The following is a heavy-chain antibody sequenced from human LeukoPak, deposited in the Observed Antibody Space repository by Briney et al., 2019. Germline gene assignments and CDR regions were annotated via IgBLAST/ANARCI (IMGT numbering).Heavy chain of an antibody. Sequence: SETLSLTCTVSGGSISSGSYYWSWIRQPAGKGLEWIGRIYTSGSTNYNPSLKSRVTISVDTSKDQFSLKLSSVTAADTAVYYCAREFDYWGQGTLVTVSS. CDR1: GGSISSGSYY. V-gene: IGHV4-61*02. CDR3: AREFDY. CDR2: IYTSGST. J-gene: IGHJ4*02.